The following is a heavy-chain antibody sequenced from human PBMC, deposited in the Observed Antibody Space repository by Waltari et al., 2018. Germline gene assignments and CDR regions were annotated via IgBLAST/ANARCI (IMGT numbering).Heavy chain of an antibody. Sequence: EVQLLESGGGLVQPGGSLRLSCAASGFTFSSYAMSWVRQAPGKGLEWVSVIYSGGSKYYADSVKGRFTISRDNSKNTLYLQMNSLRAEDTAVYYCAKGKVAAAGTWDYWGQGTLVTVSS. D-gene: IGHD6-13*01. CDR3: AKGKVAAAGTWDY. CDR2: IYSGGSK. V-gene: IGHV3-23*03. J-gene: IGHJ4*02. CDR1: GFTFSSYA.